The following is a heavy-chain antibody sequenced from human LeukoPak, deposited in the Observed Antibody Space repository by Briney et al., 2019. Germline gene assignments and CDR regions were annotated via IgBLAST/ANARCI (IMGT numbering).Heavy chain of an antibody. Sequence: GGSLRLSCAASGFTFSSYSMNWVRQAPGKGLEWVSSISSSSSYIYYADSVKGRFTISRDNAKNSLYLQMNSLRAEDTAVYYCARDLAIFGVAIASGAFDIWGQGTMVTVSS. CDR2: ISSSSSYI. V-gene: IGHV3-21*01. D-gene: IGHD3-3*01. J-gene: IGHJ3*02. CDR1: GFTFSSYS. CDR3: ARDLAIFGVAIASGAFDI.